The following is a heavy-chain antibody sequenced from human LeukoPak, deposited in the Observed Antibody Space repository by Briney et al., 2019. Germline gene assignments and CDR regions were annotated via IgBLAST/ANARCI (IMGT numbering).Heavy chain of an antibody. V-gene: IGHV4-39*01. CDR1: GGSISSSSYS. Sequence: SETLSLTCTVSGGSISSSSYSWGWIRQPPGKGLEWIGSIYYSGSTYYNPSLKSRVTMSVDTSEGQFSLKLSSVTAADTAVYYCARHPHGDYVWFDPWGQGSLVTVSS. CDR2: IYYSGST. CDR3: ARHPHGDYVWFDP. J-gene: IGHJ5*02. D-gene: IGHD4-17*01.